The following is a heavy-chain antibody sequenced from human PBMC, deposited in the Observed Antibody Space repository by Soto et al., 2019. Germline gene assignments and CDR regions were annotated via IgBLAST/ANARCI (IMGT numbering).Heavy chain of an antibody. Sequence: GASVKVSCKASGGTFSSYAISWVRQAPGQGLEWMGGIIPIFGTANYAQKFQGRVTITADESTSTAYMELSSLRSEDTAVYYCARDRPLWFHYYYYGMDVWGQGTKVTVSS. D-gene: IGHD3-10*01. CDR1: GGTFSSYA. CDR2: IIPIFGTA. CDR3: ARDRPLWFHYYYYGMDV. V-gene: IGHV1-69*13. J-gene: IGHJ6*02.